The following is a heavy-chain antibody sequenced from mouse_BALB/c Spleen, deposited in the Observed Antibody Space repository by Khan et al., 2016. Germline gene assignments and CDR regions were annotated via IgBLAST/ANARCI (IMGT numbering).Heavy chain of an antibody. D-gene: IGHD1-1*01. CDR3: ARMYYGDC. Sequence: VQLQQSGAELVKPGASVKLSCTASGFSIQDTYIHWVRQRPEQGLDWIGRIDPPNDNTKYDPKFQGKATITADTSSNTAYLQLSSLTSEDTAVYYCARMYYGDCWGQGTTLTVSS. CDR1: GFSIQDTY. V-gene: IGHV14-3*02. J-gene: IGHJ2*01. CDR2: IDPPNDNT.